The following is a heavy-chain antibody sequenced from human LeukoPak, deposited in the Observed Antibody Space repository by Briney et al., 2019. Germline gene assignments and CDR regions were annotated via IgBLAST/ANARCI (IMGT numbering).Heavy chain of an antibody. CDR2: VHYSGTT. CDR3: ARPGVEDAFDI. CDR1: DGSITSNG. J-gene: IGHJ3*02. D-gene: IGHD7-27*01. V-gene: IGHV4-59*01. Sequence: SETLSLTCTVSDGSITSNGWSWVRQTPGKGLEFIGYVHYSGTTNYNPSLRSRVTISIDTSRKHFFLKLKSVTAADTAVYYCARPGVEDAFDIWGQGTMVTVSS.